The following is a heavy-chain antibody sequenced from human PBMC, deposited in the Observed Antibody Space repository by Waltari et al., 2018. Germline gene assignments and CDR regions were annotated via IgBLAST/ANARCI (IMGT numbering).Heavy chain of an antibody. CDR2: IYSGGST. J-gene: IGHJ4*02. D-gene: IGHD1-26*01. Sequence: EVQLLESGGNLIQPGGSLRLSCAASGFTLIAYGMHWSRQAPGKGLEWVSVIYSGGSTKDADAVQGRFIISRENSRNMVYLQMSSLTTEDTAVYYCARGRDPGVVGGLSFWGLGTLVTVSS. V-gene: IGHV3-23*03. CDR3: ARGRDPGVVGGLSF. CDR1: GFTLIAYG.